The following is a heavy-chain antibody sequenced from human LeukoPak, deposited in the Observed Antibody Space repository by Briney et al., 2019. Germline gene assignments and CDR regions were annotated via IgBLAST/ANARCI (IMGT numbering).Heavy chain of an antibody. CDR2: ISTTSTYI. CDR3: ARDTPTGTTEYYYYGMDA. J-gene: IGHJ6*02. Sequence: GGSLRLSCAASGFIFSSYSINWVRQAPGKGLEWVASISTTSTYINYVDSVKGRFTISRDNAKNSLYLQMNSLRAEDTAVYYCARDTPTGTTEYYYYGMDAWGQGTTVTVSS. V-gene: IGHV3-21*01. CDR1: GFIFSSYS. D-gene: IGHD1-7*01.